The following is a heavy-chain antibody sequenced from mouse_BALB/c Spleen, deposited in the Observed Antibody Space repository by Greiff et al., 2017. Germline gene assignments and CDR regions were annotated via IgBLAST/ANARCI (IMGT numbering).Heavy chain of an antibody. J-gene: IGHJ4*01. Sequence: VQLQQSGAELVRPGVSVKISCKGSGYTFTDYAMHWVKQSHAKSLEWIGVISTYYGDASYNQKFKGKATMTVDKSSSTAYMELARLTSEDSAIYYCARRWLLQDAMDYWGQGTSVTVSS. CDR2: ISTYYGDA. CDR3: ARRWLLQDAMDY. CDR1: GYTFTDYA. V-gene: IGHV1S137*01. D-gene: IGHD2-3*01.